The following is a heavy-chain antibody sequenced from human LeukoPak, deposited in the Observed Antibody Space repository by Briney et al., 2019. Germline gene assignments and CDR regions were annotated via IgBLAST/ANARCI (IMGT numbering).Heavy chain of an antibody. J-gene: IGHJ4*02. Sequence: SGGSLRLSCAASGFTFSDYYMSWIRQAPGKGLEWVSYISSSGSTIYYADSVKGRFTISRDNAKNSLYLQMNSLRTEDTAVYYCAKRDGYNSGPFDYWGQGTLVTVSS. CDR2: ISSSGSTI. CDR1: GFTFSDYY. CDR3: AKRDGYNSGPFDY. D-gene: IGHD5-24*01. V-gene: IGHV3-11*04.